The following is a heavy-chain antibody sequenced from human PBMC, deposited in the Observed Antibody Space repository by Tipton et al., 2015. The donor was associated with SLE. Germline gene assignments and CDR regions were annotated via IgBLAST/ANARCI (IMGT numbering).Heavy chain of an antibody. CDR3: ASGRAVAGGDYFGY. V-gene: IGHV4-59*01. D-gene: IGHD6-19*01. Sequence: TLSLTCTVSGGSISSYYWSWIRQPPGKGLEWIGYIYYSGSTNYNPSLRSRVTISVDTSKNQFSLKLSSVTAADTAVYYCASGRAVAGGDYFGYWGQGTLGTGPS. CDR1: GGSISSYY. CDR2: IYYSGST. J-gene: IGHJ4*02.